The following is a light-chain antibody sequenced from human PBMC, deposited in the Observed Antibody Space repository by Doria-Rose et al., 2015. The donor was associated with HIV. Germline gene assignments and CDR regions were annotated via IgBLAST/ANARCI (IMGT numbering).Light chain of an antibody. CDR3: DQCGTSCT. CDR2: DGS. Sequence: TQSPGTLSLSPGERATLSCRASQSFSSTYLAWYQQKPGQAPSLLIYDGSTRATGIPDRFSASGSGTDFTLTINRLEPEDFALYFCDQCGTSCTFGQGTKVEI. CDR1: QSFSSTY. V-gene: IGKV3-20*01. J-gene: IGKJ1*01.